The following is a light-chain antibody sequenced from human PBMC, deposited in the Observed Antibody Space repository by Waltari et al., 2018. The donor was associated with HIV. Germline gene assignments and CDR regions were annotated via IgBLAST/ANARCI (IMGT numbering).Light chain of an antibody. CDR3: ATWDDRLSGVL. Sequence: QSVLAQPPSASGTPGQRVTISCSGSSSNIGDNYVYWYQQIPGTTPKLLIYRDKQWPSRGPDRFSGSKSGTSASLAISGLRSEDEAIYFCATWDDRLSGVLFGGGTKLTVL. J-gene: IGLJ2*01. CDR1: SSNIGDNY. V-gene: IGLV1-47*01. CDR2: RDK.